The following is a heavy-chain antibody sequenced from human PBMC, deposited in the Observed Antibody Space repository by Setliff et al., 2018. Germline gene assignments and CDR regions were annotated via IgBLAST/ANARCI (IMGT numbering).Heavy chain of an antibody. CDR1: GDSISNYY. V-gene: IGHV4-4*07. Sequence: SETLSLTCTVSGDSISNYYWNWIRQPAGKGLEWIGSIYYTGSTYYNPSLKSRVTMSVDTSKRQFSLKLGSATAADTAVYYCARDMGQPYYFESWGLGTLVTVSS. J-gene: IGHJ4*02. CDR3: ARDMGQPYYFES. D-gene: IGHD1-1*01. CDR2: IYYTGST.